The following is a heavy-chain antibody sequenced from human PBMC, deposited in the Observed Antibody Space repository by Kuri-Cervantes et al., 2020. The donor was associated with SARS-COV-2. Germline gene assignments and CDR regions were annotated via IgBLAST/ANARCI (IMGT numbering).Heavy chain of an antibody. D-gene: IGHD2-2*01. J-gene: IGHJ4*02. CDR3: AREHCSSTSCYGLDY. CDR1: GFTFSSYS. CDR2: ISSSSSYI. V-gene: IGHV3-21*01. Sequence: GGSLRLSCAASGFTFSSYSMNWVRQAPGKGLEWVSSISSSSSYIYYADSVKGRFTISRDNVKNSLYLQMNSLRAEDTAVYYCAREHCSSTSCYGLDYWAREPWSPSPQ.